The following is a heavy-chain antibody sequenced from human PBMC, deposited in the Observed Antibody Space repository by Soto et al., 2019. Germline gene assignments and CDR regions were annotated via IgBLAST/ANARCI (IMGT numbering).Heavy chain of an antibody. V-gene: IGHV4-34*01. J-gene: IGHJ6*02. CDR2: VNHSGST. D-gene: IGHD3-22*01. CDR3: ARGPDSSGYYYYYGMDV. CDR1: GGSFNNYY. Sequence: LSLTWAVYGGSFNNYYWRWIRQPPGKGLEWIGEVNHSGSTNYNPSLKSRVTISVDTSKNQFSLKLSSVTAADTAVYYCARGPDSSGYYYYYGMDVWGQGTTVTVS.